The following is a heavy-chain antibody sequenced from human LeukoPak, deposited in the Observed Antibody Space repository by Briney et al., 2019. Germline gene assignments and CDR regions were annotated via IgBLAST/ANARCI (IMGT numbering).Heavy chain of an antibody. Sequence: GGSLRLSCAASGFTFTNYAMSWVRQAPGKGLEWVSGMSGRGVSTYYADSVKGRFTISSDNSKNTLYLQMNSLMAEDTAIYYCAKDCNGGNCYIDYWGQGTLVTVAS. CDR2: MSGRGVST. V-gene: IGHV3-23*01. D-gene: IGHD2-15*01. CDR1: GFTFTNYA. CDR3: AKDCNGGNCYIDY. J-gene: IGHJ4*02.